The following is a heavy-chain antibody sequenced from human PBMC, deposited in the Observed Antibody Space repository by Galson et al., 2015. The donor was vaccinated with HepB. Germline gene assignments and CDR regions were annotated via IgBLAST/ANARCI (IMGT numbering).Heavy chain of an antibody. Sequence: QSGAEVKKPGESLKISCKGSGYSFANYWIGWVRQIPGKGLDWVGIIYPGDSDTRYSPSFQGQVTLSADKSINIAYLQWNSLKASDTAMYYCARAAVESDGNSNYCQNWGQGTLVTVSS. CDR1: GYSFANYW. CDR3: ARAAVESDGNSNYCQN. CDR2: IYPGDSDT. J-gene: IGHJ1*01. D-gene: IGHD4-11*01. V-gene: IGHV5-51*03.